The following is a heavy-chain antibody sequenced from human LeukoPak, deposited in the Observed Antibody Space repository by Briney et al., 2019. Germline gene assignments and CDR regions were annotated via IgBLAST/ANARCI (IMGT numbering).Heavy chain of an antibody. Sequence: GGSLRLSCAASGFTFTNYAMNWVRQAPGKGLEWVSGISGRGGNTYYADSVKGRFTISRDNSKKTLYLQMNSLRAEDTAVYYCAKGYYDSSGYYYRSYFDYWGQGTLVTVSS. J-gene: IGHJ4*02. CDR1: GFTFTNYA. CDR3: AKGYYDSSGYYYRSYFDY. V-gene: IGHV3-23*01. D-gene: IGHD3-22*01. CDR2: ISGRGGNT.